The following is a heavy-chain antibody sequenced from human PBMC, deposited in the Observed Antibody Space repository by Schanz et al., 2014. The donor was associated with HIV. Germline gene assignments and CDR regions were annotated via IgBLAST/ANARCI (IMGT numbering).Heavy chain of an antibody. CDR1: GFTFNNYG. D-gene: IGHD3-3*01. CDR2: ISYDGSNK. CDR3: ARGLGAPYYDFRSGYYKGVIYYGMDV. V-gene: IGHV3-30*03. J-gene: IGHJ6*02. Sequence: QVHLVESGGGVVQPGRSLRLSCAASGFTFNNYGMHWVRQAPGKGLEWVAVISYDGSNKYNADSVKGRLTISRDNSKNTLYLQMNSLRAEDTAVYYCARGLGAPYYDFRSGYYKGVIYYGMDVWGQGTTVTVSS.